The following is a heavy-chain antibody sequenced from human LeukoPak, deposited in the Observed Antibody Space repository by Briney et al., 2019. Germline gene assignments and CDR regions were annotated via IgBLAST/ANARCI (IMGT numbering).Heavy chain of an antibody. CDR1: GFTFSSYW. V-gene: IGHV3-7*01. Sequence: GSLRLSCAASGFTFSSYWMSWVRQAPGKGLEWVANIKQDGSEKYYVDSVKGRFTISRDNAKNSLYLQMNSLRAEGTAVYYCARLSWFGDVDAFDIWGQGTMVTVSS. J-gene: IGHJ3*02. D-gene: IGHD3-10*01. CDR2: IKQDGSEK. CDR3: ARLSWFGDVDAFDI.